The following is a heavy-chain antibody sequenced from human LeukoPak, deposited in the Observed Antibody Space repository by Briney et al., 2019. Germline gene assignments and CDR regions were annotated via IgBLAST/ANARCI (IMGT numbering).Heavy chain of an antibody. CDR1: GYIFTSYW. CDR3: ARLAARRNWFDP. CDR2: IYPGDSDT. J-gene: IGHJ5*02. D-gene: IGHD6-6*01. Sequence: GESLQISCKGSGYIFTSYWIGWVRQLPGKGLEGMGIIYPGDSDTRYSPSFQGQVTISADKSISTAYLQWSSLKASDTAMYYCARLAARRNWFDPWGQGTLVTVSS. V-gene: IGHV5-51*01.